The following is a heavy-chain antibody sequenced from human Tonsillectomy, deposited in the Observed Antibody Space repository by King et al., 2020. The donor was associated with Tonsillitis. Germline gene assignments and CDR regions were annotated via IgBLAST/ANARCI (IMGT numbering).Heavy chain of an antibody. CDR1: GYTFTGYH. D-gene: IGHD3-10*01. CDR3: AKIGTAYGAFDI. CDR2: ISPNSGGT. Sequence: QLVQSGAEVKKPGASVKVSCKASGYTFTGYHMHWVRQARGQGLEWMGWISPNSGGTNYAKMFQGRVTMTRDTSITTAYMELSGLRSDDTAVDYCAKIGTAYGAFDIWGQGTMVTVSS. V-gene: IGHV1-2*02. J-gene: IGHJ3*02.